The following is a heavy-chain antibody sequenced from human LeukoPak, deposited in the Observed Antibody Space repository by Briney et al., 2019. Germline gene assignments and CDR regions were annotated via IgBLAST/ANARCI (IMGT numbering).Heavy chain of an antibody. D-gene: IGHD3-16*01. CDR1: GYTFTSYY. V-gene: IGHV1-46*01. J-gene: IGHJ4*02. Sequence: GAPVKVSCEASGYTFTSYYMHWVRQAPGQGLEWMGIINPSGGSTSYAQKFQGRVTMTRDTSTSTVYMELSSLRSEDTAVYYCARDQKGDPDYWGQGTLVTVSS. CDR2: INPSGGST. CDR3: ARDQKGDPDY.